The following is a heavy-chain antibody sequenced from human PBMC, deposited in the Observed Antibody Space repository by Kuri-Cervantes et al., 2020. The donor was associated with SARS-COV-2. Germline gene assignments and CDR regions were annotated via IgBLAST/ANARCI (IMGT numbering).Heavy chain of an antibody. D-gene: IGHD2-2*01. J-gene: IGHJ4*02. V-gene: IGHV3-15*01. CDR3: ARVAKSTTDY. Sequence: GESLKISCAASGFTFSNAWMSWVRQAPGKGLEWVGRIKSKTDGGTTDYAAPVKGRFTISRDDSKNTLYLQMNSLRAEDTAVYYCARVAKSTTDYWGQGTLVTVSS. CDR2: IKSKTDGGTT. CDR1: GFTFSNAW.